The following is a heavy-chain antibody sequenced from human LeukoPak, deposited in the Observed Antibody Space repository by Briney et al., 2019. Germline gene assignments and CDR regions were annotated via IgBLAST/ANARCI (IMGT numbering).Heavy chain of an antibody. Sequence: SETLSLTCAVSGGSISNYCWTWVRQPPGKGLEWIGCVYYSGSTNYTPSLKSRVTISIDTSKKQFSLKLNSVTAADTAVYYCARDSGVAAAIDSWGQGTLVTVSS. J-gene: IGHJ4*02. CDR1: GGSISNYC. D-gene: IGHD6-25*01. V-gene: IGHV4-59*01. CDR2: VYYSGST. CDR3: ARDSGVAAAIDS.